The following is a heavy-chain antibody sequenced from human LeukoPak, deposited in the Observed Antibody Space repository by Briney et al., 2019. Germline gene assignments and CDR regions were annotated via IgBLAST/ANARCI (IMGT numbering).Heavy chain of an antibody. V-gene: IGHV1-18*01. CDR2: ISAYNGNT. Sequence: ASVKVSCKASGYTFTSYGISWVRQAPGQGLEWMGWISAYNGNTNYAQKLQGRVTMTTDTSTSTAYMELRSLRSDDTAVYYCARGSDQLYYDFWSGYLTAGEYYFDYWGQGTLVTVSS. CDR3: ARGSDQLYYDFWSGYLTAGEYYFDY. D-gene: IGHD3-3*01. J-gene: IGHJ4*02. CDR1: GYTFTSYG.